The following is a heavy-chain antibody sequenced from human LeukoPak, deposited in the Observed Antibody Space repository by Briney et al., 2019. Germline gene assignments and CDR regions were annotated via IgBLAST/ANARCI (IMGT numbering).Heavy chain of an antibody. V-gene: IGHV4-59*08. CDR2: IYYSGNT. Sequence: SETLSLTCTVSGGSISSYYWSWIRQHPGKGLEWIGYIYYSGNTNYNPSLKSRVTISVDTSKNQFSLKLSSVTAADTAVYYCARRITIFGVAPPGSWFDPWGQGTLVTVSS. CDR3: ARRITIFGVAPPGSWFDP. J-gene: IGHJ5*02. D-gene: IGHD3-3*01. CDR1: GGSISSYY.